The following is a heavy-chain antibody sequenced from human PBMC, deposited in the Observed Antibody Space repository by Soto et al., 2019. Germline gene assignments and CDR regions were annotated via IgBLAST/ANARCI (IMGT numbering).Heavy chain of an antibody. CDR1: GGSIISGGCY. V-gene: IGHV4-61*08. Sequence: SETLCLPCTVAGGSIISGGCYWSWIRQHPGKGLEWIGYIYYSGSTNYNPSLKSRVTISVDTSKNQFSLKLSSVTAADTAVYYCARHGEHSSSWYFDFWGQGTLVTVSS. CDR2: IYYSGST. D-gene: IGHD6-13*01. CDR3: ARHGEHSSSWYFDF. J-gene: IGHJ4*02.